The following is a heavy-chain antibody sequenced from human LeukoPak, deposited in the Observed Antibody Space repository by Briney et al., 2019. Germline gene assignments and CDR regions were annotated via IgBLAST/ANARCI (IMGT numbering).Heavy chain of an antibody. J-gene: IGHJ4*02. D-gene: IGHD3-10*01. CDR2: ISGNGVST. Sequence: GGSLRLSCAASGFTFNSYAMSWVRQAPGKGLQWVSGISGNGVSTYYADSLKGRFTISRDNSKNTLHLQMNSLRAEDTAVYYCAKDGRIWFGEFFHWGQGTLVTVSS. V-gene: IGHV3-23*01. CDR1: GFTFNSYA. CDR3: AKDGRIWFGEFFH.